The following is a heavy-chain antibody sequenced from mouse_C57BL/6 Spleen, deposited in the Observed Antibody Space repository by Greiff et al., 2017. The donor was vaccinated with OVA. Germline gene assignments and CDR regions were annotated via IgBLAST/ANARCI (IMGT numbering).Heavy chain of an antibody. Sequence: QVQLQQPGTELVKPGASVKLSCKASGYTFTSYWMHWVKQRPGQGLEWIGNINPSNGGTNYNEKFKSKATLTVDKSSSTAYMQLSSLTSEDSAVYFCARWDYSNRYFDVWGTGTTVTVSS. CDR3: ARWDYSNRYFDV. CDR1: GYTFTSYW. J-gene: IGHJ1*03. D-gene: IGHD2-5*01. CDR2: INPSNGGT. V-gene: IGHV1-53*01.